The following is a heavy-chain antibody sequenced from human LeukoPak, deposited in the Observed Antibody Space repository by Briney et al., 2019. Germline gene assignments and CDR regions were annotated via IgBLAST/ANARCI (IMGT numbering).Heavy chain of an antibody. CDR2: ISSSSSYI. J-gene: IGHJ4*02. CDR1: GFTFSIYT. CDR3: ARDLYGDYVFDY. D-gene: IGHD4-17*01. Sequence: GGSLRLSCAASGFTFSIYTMNWVRQAPGKGLEWVSSISSSSSYISYADSMKGRFTISRDNAKNSLHLQMNSLRAEDTAVYYCARDLYGDYVFDYWGQGTLVTVSS. V-gene: IGHV3-21*01.